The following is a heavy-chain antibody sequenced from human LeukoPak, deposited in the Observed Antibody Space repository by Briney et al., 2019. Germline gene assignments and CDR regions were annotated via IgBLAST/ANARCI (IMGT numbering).Heavy chain of an antibody. CDR2: ISGGSA. CDR3: AKDRSSRYDFWSGSFSHYYYYYMDV. Sequence: PGGSLRLSCAASGFTFSSYAMSWVRQAPGKGLEWVSAISGGSADYAYSVKGRFSISIDNSKNTLYLQMNSLRAEDTAVYYCAKDRSSRYDFWSGSFSHYYYYYMDVWGKGTTVTGSS. D-gene: IGHD3-3*01. V-gene: IGHV3-23*01. J-gene: IGHJ6*03. CDR1: GFTFSSYA.